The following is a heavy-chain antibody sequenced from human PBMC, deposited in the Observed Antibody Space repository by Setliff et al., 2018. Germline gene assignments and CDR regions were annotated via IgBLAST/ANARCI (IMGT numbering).Heavy chain of an antibody. D-gene: IGHD5-12*01. Sequence: ASVKVSCKASGGTFSSYAISWVRQAPGQGLEWMGIINPSGGSTSYAQKFQGRVTMTRDTSTSTVYMELSSLRSEDTAVYYCAKDLRGYDYGGFDYWGQGTLVTVSS. J-gene: IGHJ4*02. V-gene: IGHV1-46*01. CDR1: GGTFSSYA. CDR3: AKDLRGYDYGGFDY. CDR2: INPSGGST.